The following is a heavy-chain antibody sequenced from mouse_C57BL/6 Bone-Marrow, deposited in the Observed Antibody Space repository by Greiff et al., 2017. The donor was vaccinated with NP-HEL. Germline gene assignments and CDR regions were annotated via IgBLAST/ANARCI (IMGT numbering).Heavy chain of an antibody. V-gene: IGHV1-81*01. D-gene: IGHD1-3*01. Sequence: QVQLQQSGAELARPGASVKLSCKASGYTFTSYGISWVKQRTGQGLEWIGEIYPRSGNTYYNEKFKGKATLTADKSSSTAYMELRSLTSEDSAVYFCARRSGSSYRYFDVWGTGTTVTVSS. CDR3: ARRSGSSYRYFDV. CDR1: GYTFTSYG. CDR2: IYPRSGNT. J-gene: IGHJ1*03.